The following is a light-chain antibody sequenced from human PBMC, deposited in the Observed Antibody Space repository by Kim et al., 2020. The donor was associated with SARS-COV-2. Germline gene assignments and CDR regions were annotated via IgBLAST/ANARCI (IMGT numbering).Light chain of an antibody. CDR1: ASNIGANYD. J-gene: IGLJ1*01. CDR3: QSFDSSLGGARV. CDR2: GTT. Sequence: QSVLTQPPSVSGAPGQRVTISCTGSASNIGANYDVHWYRQLPGTAPKLLIYGTTYRSSGVPDRISASKSGTSASLAITGLQDEDEAVYYCQSFDSSLGGARVFGTGTKVTVL. V-gene: IGLV1-40*01.